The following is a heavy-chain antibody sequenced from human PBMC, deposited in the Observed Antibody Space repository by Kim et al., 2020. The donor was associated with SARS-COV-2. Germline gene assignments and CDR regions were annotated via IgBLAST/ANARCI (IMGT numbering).Heavy chain of an antibody. V-gene: IGHV5-51*01. CDR2: IYPPDSDT. Sequence: GESLKISCKGSGYSFTNYWIGWVRQVPGEGLEWMGIIYPPDSDTIYSPSFQGQVTISADKSINTAYLQWSSLRASDTAMYYCARRYYDCSGFEYFDYWGQGTLVTVSS. CDR1: GYSFTNYW. J-gene: IGHJ4*02. CDR3: ARRYYDCSGFEYFDY. D-gene: IGHD3-22*01.